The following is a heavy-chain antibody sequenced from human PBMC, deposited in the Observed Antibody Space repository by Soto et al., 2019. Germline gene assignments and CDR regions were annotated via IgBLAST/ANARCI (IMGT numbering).Heavy chain of an antibody. J-gene: IGHJ4*02. D-gene: IGHD3-10*01. CDR3: AGSLLLWFGELSH. V-gene: IGHV1-18*01. CDR2: ISAYNGNT. Sequence: ASVKVSCKASGYTFTSYGISWVRQAPGQGLEWMGWISAYNGNTNYAQKLQGRVTMTTDTSTSTAYIELRSLRSDDTAVYYCAGSLLLWFGELSHWGQGTLVTVPQ. CDR1: GYTFTSYG.